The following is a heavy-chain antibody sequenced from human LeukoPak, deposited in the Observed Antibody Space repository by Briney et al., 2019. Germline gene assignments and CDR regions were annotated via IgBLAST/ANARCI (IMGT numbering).Heavy chain of an antibody. V-gene: IGHV3-30-3*01. CDR2: ISYDGSNK. Sequence: PGGSLRLSCAASGFTFSSYATHWVRQAPGKGLEWVAVISYDGSNKYYADSVKGRFTISRDNSKNTLYLQMNSLRAEDTAVYYCAGGSFGEATFDYWGQGTLVTVSS. J-gene: IGHJ4*02. CDR3: AGGSFGEATFDY. CDR1: GFTFSSYA. D-gene: IGHD3-10*01.